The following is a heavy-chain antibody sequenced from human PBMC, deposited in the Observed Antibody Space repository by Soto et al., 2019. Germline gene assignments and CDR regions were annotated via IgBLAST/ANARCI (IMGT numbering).Heavy chain of an antibody. J-gene: IGHJ4*02. V-gene: IGHV1-24*01. D-gene: IGHD1-1*01. CDR3: ATDLPPTTRRSY. CDR2: FDPEDGET. Sequence: ASVKVSCKVSGYTLTELSMHWVRQAPGKGLEWMGGFDPEDGETIYAQKFQGRVTMTEDTSTDTAYMELSSLRSEDTAVYYCATDLPPTTRRSYWGQGTLVTVSS. CDR1: GYTLTELS.